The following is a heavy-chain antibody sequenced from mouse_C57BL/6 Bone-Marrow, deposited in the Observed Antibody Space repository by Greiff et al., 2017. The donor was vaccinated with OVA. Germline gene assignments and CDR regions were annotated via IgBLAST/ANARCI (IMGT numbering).Heavy chain of an antibody. V-gene: IGHV7-3*01. CDR1: GFTFTDYY. CDR3: ARYNGYYVDY. Sequence: EVQRVESGGGLVQPGGSLSLSCAASGFTFTDYYMSWVRQPPGKALEWLGFIRNKANGYTTEYSASVQGRFTISRDNSQSSLYLQMNALRAEDSATYYCARYNGYYVDYWGQGTTLTVSS. J-gene: IGHJ2*01. D-gene: IGHD2-2*01. CDR2: IRNKANGYTT.